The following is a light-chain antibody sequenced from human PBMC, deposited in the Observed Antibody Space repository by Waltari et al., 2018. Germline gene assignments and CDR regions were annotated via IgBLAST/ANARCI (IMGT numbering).Light chain of an antibody. CDR1: HYISTY. V-gene: IGKV3-11*01. J-gene: IGKJ4*01. Sequence: EIVLTQSPVTLSLSPGERATLSCRASHYISTYLTWYQQKPGQAPRLLIYDASNRATGIPARFSGSGSGTDFNLTISSLEPEDFAVYYCQQRTNWPPALTFGGGTKVEI. CDR3: QQRTNWPPALT. CDR2: DAS.